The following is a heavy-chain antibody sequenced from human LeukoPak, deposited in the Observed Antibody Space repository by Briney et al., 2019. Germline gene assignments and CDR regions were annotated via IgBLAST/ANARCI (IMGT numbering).Heavy chain of an antibody. CDR2: ISWNSVTV. CDR3: ARSQGAFVGAHTGNAFDI. Sequence: GGSLRLSCAASGFTFDDFAMHWVRQVPGKGLEWVAGISWNSVTVDYAESVKGRFTISRDNAKNSLYLQMNSLTVEDMGMFYCARSQGAFVGAHTGNAFDIWGQGTMVSVSS. J-gene: IGHJ3*02. CDR1: GFTFDDFA. D-gene: IGHD3-16*01. V-gene: IGHV3-9*03.